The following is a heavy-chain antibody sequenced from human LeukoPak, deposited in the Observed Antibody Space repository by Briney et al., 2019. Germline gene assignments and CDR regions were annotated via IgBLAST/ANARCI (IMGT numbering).Heavy chain of an antibody. Sequence: PGGSLRLSCSASGFTFNRFYLHWVRQAPGKGLEFVSHISSNGATTYYADSVKGRFTISRDNSKNTLYLQMSSLRAEDTAVYYCARDGTDYYDSSGYYLVQYYYYYYGMDVWGQGTTVTVSS. CDR2: ISSNGATT. J-gene: IGHJ6*02. V-gene: IGHV3-64D*06. CDR1: GFTFNRFY. CDR3: ARDGTDYYDSSGYYLVQYYYYYYGMDV. D-gene: IGHD3-22*01.